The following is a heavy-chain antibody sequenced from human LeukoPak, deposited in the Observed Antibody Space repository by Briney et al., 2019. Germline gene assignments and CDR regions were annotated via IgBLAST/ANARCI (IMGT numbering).Heavy chain of an antibody. D-gene: IGHD3-22*01. J-gene: IGHJ4*02. CDR3: ATNYYDSSGPPYYFDY. CDR2: IIPIFGTA. Sequence: ASVKVSCKASGYIFTDYYMHWVRQAPGQGLEWMGGIIPIFGTANYAQKFQGRVTITADESTSTAYMELSSLRSEDTAVYYCATNYYDSSGPPYYFDYWGQGTLVTVSS. CDR1: GYIFTDYY. V-gene: IGHV1-69*13.